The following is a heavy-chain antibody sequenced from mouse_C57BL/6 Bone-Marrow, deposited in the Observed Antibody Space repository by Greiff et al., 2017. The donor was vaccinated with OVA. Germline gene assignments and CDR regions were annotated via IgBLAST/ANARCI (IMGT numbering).Heavy chain of an antibody. V-gene: IGHV1-85*01. J-gene: IGHJ3*01. Sequence: QVQLQQSGPELVKPGASVKLSCKASGYTFTSYDINWVKQRPGQGLEWIGWIYPRDGSTKYNEKFKVKATLTVDTSSSTAYMELHSLTSEDSAVYFCANYGVFAWFAYWGQGTLVTVSA. CDR2: IYPRDGST. CDR1: GYTFTSYD. D-gene: IGHD1-1*01. CDR3: ANYGVFAWFAY.